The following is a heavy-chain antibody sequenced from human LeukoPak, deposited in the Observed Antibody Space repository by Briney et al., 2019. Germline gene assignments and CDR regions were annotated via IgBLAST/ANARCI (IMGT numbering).Heavy chain of an antibody. CDR1: GFNVSSNY. Sequence: GGSLRLSCAASGFNVSSNYMSWVRQAPGKGLEWVSVIYSGGSTYYADSVKGRFTISRDNSKNTLYLQMNSLRAEDTAVYYCARDLLDGGDYWGQGTLVTVSS. CDR2: IYSGGST. J-gene: IGHJ4*02. CDR3: ARDLLDGGDY. V-gene: IGHV3-53*01. D-gene: IGHD3-9*01.